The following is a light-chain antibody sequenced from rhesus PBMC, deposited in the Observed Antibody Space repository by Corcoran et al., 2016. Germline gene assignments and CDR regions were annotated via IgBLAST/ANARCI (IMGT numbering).Light chain of an antibody. CDR2: EVI. V-gene: IGLV2-13*03. CDR1: SSDIGGSNR. J-gene: IGLJ1*01. Sequence: QSAPTQSPSVSGSPGQSVTISCTGTSSDIGGSNRVSWYQLHPGKAPKVLIYEVIKRPSGVSDRFSGSKSGNTASLPISGLQAEDEADYSCSSYATFNTFPFGSGTRLTVL. CDR3: SSYATFNTFP.